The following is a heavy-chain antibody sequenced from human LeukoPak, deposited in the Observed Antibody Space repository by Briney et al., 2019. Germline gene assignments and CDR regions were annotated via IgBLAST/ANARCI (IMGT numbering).Heavy chain of an antibody. CDR2: INHSGST. J-gene: IGHJ5*02. V-gene: IGHV4-34*01. D-gene: IGHD3-22*01. CDR3: ARGSSGYSYTGEDTFDP. CDR1: GGSFSGYY. Sequence: PSETLSLTCAVYGGSFSGYYWSWIRQPPGKGLEWIGEINHSGSTNYNPSLKSRVTISVDTSKNQFSLKLSSVTAADTAVYYCARGSSGYSYTGEDTFDPWGQGTLVTVSS.